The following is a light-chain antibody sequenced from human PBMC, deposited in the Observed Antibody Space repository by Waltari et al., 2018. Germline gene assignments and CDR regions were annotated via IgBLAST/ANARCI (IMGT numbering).Light chain of an antibody. Sequence: EIVLTQSPGALSLSPGERATLSCRASQIVSSSYLAWYQQTPGQAPRLLNYGASSRATGIPNRFSGSGSGPDFTLTISRLEPEDFAVYYCQQYGSSFSFGRGTKLEIK. J-gene: IGKJ2*01. CDR1: QIVSSSY. CDR2: GAS. V-gene: IGKV3-20*01. CDR3: QQYGSSFS.